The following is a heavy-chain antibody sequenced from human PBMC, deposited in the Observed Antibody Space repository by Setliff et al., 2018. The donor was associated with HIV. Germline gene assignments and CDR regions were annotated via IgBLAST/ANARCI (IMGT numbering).Heavy chain of an antibody. CDR1: GGTFINSA. J-gene: IGHJ6*02. CDR2: IIPIFGTG. V-gene: IGHV1-69*13. CDR3: ARVMDAGATNRYYYYYGMDV. Sequence: SVKVSCKASGGTFINSAFNWVRQAPGQGLEWMGSIIPIFGTGNYAQNFQGRVTITADGSTSTAYMELSSLRSEDTAVYYCARVMDAGATNRYYYYYGMDVWGQGTTVTVSS. D-gene: IGHD1-26*01.